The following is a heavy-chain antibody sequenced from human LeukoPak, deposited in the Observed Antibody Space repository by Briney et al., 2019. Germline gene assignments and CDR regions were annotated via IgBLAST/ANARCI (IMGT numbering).Heavy chain of an antibody. V-gene: IGHV4-59*12. D-gene: IGHD6-13*01. J-gene: IGHJ5*02. CDR3: ARGDRIAAAGNVDWFDP. CDR1: GGSISSYD. Sequence: PSETLSLTCTVSGGSISSYDWSWIRQPPGKGLEWVGYIYYGGSTNYNPSLKSRVTISVDTSKNQFSLKLSSVTAADTAVYYCARGDRIAAAGNVDWFDPWGQGTLVTVSS. CDR2: IYYGGST.